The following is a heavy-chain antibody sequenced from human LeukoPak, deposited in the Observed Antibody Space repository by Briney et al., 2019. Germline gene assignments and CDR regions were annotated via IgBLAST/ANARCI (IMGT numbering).Heavy chain of an antibody. CDR2: ISHDGDHN. Sequence: QPGGSLRLSCAASGFTFSSYAMHWVRQAPGKGLEWVAVISHDGDHNYHADSVKGRFTISRDNSKNTLYLQMNSLRVEDTAVYYCARMRGRYCSSNGCYVEYWGQGALVTVSS. CDR3: ARMRGRYCSSNGCYVEY. CDR1: GFTFSSYA. D-gene: IGHD2-2*01. V-gene: IGHV3-30-3*01. J-gene: IGHJ4*02.